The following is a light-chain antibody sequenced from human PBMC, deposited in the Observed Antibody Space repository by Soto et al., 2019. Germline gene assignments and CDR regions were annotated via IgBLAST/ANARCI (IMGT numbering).Light chain of an antibody. CDR3: QQYSSLRT. CDR1: QSVSSSY. V-gene: IGKV3-20*01. J-gene: IGKJ1*01. CDR2: GAS. Sequence: EIVLTQSPGTLSLSPGERATLSCRASQSVSSSYLAWYQQKPGQATRLLIYGASSRATGIPHRFSGSGSGTDFTLIISRLEPEDSAVYYCQQYSSLRTFGQGTKVDIK.